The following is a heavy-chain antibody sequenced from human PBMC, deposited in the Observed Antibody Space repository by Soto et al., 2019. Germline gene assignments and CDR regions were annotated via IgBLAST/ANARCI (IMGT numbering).Heavy chain of an antibody. CDR1: GGTFSSYA. V-gene: IGHV1-69*01. J-gene: IGHJ4*02. Sequence: QVQLVQSGAEVKKPGSSVKVSCKASGGTFSSYAISWVRQAPGQGLEWMGGIIPIFGTANYAQKLQGRVTITADESTSKAYMELSSLRSEDTAVYYCARMVDYGGNSVDYWGQGTLVTGSS. CDR2: IIPIFGTA. CDR3: ARMVDYGGNSVDY. D-gene: IGHD4-17*01.